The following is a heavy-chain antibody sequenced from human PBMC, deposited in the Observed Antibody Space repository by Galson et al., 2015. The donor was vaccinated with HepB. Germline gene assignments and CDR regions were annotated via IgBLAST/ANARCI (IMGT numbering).Heavy chain of an antibody. Sequence: SLRLSCAASGFTFSDYYMSWIRQAPGKGLEWVSYISSSGSTIYYADSVKGRFTISRDNAKNSLYLQMNSLRAEDTAVYYCARVLNTAPSGYGYYYYGMDVWGQGTTVTVSS. CDR1: GFTFSDYY. J-gene: IGHJ6*02. CDR2: ISSSGSTI. V-gene: IGHV3-11*01. D-gene: IGHD3-22*01. CDR3: ARVLNTAPSGYGYYYYGMDV.